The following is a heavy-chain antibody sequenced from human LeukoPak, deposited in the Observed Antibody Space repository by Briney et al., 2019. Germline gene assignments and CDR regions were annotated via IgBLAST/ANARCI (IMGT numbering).Heavy chain of an antibody. D-gene: IGHD5-12*01. Sequence: SVKVSCKASGGTFSSYAISWVRQAPGQGLEWMGRIIPILGIANYAQKFQGRVTITADKSTSTAYMELSSLRSEDTAVYYCARDSRYSYDNWFDPWGQGTLVTVSS. CDR1: GGTFSSYA. CDR2: IIPILGIA. J-gene: IGHJ5*02. CDR3: ARDSRYSYDNWFDP. V-gene: IGHV1-69*04.